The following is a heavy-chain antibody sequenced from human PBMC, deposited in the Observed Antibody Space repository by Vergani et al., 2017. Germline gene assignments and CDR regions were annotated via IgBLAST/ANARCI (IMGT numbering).Heavy chain of an antibody. J-gene: IGHJ6*02. CDR1: GFSLSNARMS. CDR3: ARMLYHXSASGRYYSGLDV. D-gene: IGHD3-10*01. V-gene: IGHV2-26*01. CDR2: IFSNDDK. Sequence: QVTLKESGPVLVKPTETLALTCTVSGFSLSNARMSVSWIRQPPGKALEWLAHIFSNDDKSYTTSLKTRLTISKDTSKSQVVLTMTTMGPVDTATYYCARMLYHXSASGRYYSGLDVWGQGTTVTVSS.